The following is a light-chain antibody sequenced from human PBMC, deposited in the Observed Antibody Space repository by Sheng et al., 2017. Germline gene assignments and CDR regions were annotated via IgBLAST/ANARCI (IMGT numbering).Light chain of an antibody. CDR2: DTS. V-gene: IGKV3-11*01. J-gene: IGKJ4*01. CDR3: QQYGSSPLT. Sequence: ETVLTQSPATLSLSPGERATLSCRASQSLTSYLAWYQQKPGQAPRLLIYDTSNRATGIPTRFSGSGSGTDFTLTISSLEPEDFAVYYCQQYGSSPLTFGGGTKVEIK. CDR1: QSLTSY.